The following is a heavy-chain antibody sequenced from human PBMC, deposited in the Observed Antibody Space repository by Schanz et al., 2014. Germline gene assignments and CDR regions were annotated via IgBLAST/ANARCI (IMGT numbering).Heavy chain of an antibody. J-gene: IGHJ6*02. Sequence: QVQLVESGGGVVRPGRSLRLSCAASGFTFNNYGMHWVRQAPGKGLEWVAVIWYDGTDRYYADSVKGRFTISRDNSKNTLYLQMNSLRAEDTAVYYCAKRSMAARPLLPTDYYFYGTDIWGQGTTVTVSS. D-gene: IGHD6-6*01. V-gene: IGHV3-33*06. CDR3: AKRSMAARPLLPTDYYFYGTDI. CDR2: IWYDGTDR. CDR1: GFTFNNYG.